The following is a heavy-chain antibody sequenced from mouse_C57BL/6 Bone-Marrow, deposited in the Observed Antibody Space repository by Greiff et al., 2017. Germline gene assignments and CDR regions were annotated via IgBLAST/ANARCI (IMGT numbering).Heavy chain of an antibody. CDR1: GFTFSSYA. V-gene: IGHV5-4*01. J-gene: IGHJ1*03. CDR3: ARDRCSSYWYFDV. Sequence: EVKLVESGGGLVKPGGSLKLSCAASGFTFSSYAMSWVRQTPEKRLEWVATISDGGSYTYYPDNVKGRFTISRDNAKNNLYLQMSHLKSEDTAMYYCARDRCSSYWYFDVWGTGTTVTVSS. D-gene: IGHD1-1*01. CDR2: ISDGGSYT.